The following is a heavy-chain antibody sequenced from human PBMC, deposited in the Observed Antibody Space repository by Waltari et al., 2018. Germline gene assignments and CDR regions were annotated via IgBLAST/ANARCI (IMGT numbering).Heavy chain of an antibody. Sequence: EVQLLESGGGLVQPGGSLRLSCAASGFTFSSYAMSWVRQDPGKGLEWVSAISGSGGSTYYADSVKGRFTISRDNSKNTLYLQMNSLRAEDTAVYYCAKDYDFWSGRSYWYFDLWGRGTLVTVSS. V-gene: IGHV3-23*01. D-gene: IGHD3-3*01. CDR2: ISGSGGST. CDR3: AKDYDFWSGRSYWYFDL. J-gene: IGHJ2*01. CDR1: GFTFSSYA.